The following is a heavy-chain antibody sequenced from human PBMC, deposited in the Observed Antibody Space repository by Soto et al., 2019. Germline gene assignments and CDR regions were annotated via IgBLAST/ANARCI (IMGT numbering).Heavy chain of an antibody. CDR1: GFTFSSYA. Sequence: GGSLRLSCAASGFTFSSYAMSWVRQAPGKGLEWVSAISGSGGSTYYADSVKGRFTISRDNSKNTLYLQMNSLRAEDTAVYYCAKDTLIGSSSELTFDYWGQGTLVTVS. J-gene: IGHJ4*02. D-gene: IGHD6-6*01. V-gene: IGHV3-23*01. CDR3: AKDTLIGSSSELTFDY. CDR2: ISGSGGST.